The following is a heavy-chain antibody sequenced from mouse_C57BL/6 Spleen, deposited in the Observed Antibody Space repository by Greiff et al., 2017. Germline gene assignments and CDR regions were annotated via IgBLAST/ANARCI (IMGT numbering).Heavy chain of an antibody. J-gene: IGHJ3*01. CDR3: ARIYYGSEGFAY. V-gene: IGHV5-17*01. CDR2: ISSGSSTI. CDR1: GFTFSDYG. Sequence: EVMLVESGGGLVKPGGSLKLSCAASGFTFSDYGMHWVRQAPEKGLEWVAYISSGSSTIYYADTVKGRFTISRDNAKNTLFLQMTSLRSEDTAMYYCARIYYGSEGFAYWGQGTLVTVSA. D-gene: IGHD1-1*01.